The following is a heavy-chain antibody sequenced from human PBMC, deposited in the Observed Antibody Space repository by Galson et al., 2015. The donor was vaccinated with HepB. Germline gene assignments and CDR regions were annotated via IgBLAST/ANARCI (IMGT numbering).Heavy chain of an antibody. J-gene: IGHJ5*02. CDR2: MNPNSGNT. CDR1: GYTFTSYD. V-gene: IGHV1-8*01. CDR3: ARGKARGYCSGGSCYSHHNWFDP. Sequence: SVKVSCKASGYTFTSYDINWVRQATGQGLEWMGWMNPNSGNTGYAQKFQGRVTMTRNTSISTAYMELSSLRSEDTAVYYCARGKARGYCSGGSCYSHHNWFDPWGQGTLVTVSS. D-gene: IGHD2-15*01.